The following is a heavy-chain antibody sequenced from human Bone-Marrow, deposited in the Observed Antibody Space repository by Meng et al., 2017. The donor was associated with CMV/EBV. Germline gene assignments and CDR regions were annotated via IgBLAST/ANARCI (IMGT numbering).Heavy chain of an antibody. CDR3: AKVSYYYAMDV. CDR1: GFTFDDYA. CDR2: ISWNSGSI. V-gene: IGHV3-9*01. J-gene: IGHJ6*02. Sequence: GGSLRLSCAASGFTFDDYAMHWVRQAPGKGLEWVSGISWNSGSIGYADSVKGRFTISRDNAKNSLYLQMNSLRAEDTALYYCAKVSYYYAMDVWGQGTTVAVSS.